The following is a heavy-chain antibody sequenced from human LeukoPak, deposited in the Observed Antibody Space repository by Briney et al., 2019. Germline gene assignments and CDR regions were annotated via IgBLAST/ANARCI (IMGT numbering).Heavy chain of an antibody. J-gene: IGHJ4*02. CDR3: ASSSVAPFDY. D-gene: IGHD3-22*01. V-gene: IGHV3-30*01. CDR1: GFTFSSYA. Sequence: GGSLRLSCAASGFTFSSYAMHWVRQAPGKGLEWVAVISYDGSNKYYADSVKGRFTISRDNSKNTLYLQMNSLRAEDTAVYYCASSSVAPFDYRGQGTLVTVSS. CDR2: ISYDGSNK.